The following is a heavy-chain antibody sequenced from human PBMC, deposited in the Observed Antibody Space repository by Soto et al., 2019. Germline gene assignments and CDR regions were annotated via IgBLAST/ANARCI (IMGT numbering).Heavy chain of an antibody. CDR2: ISAYNGNT. D-gene: IGHD6-19*01. CDR1: GYTFTSYG. J-gene: IGHJ4*02. V-gene: IGHV1-18*01. CDR3: AREGEGSSGWYVGLGSDY. Sequence: ASVKVSCKASGYTFTSYGISWVRQAPGQGLEWMGWISAYNGNTNYAQKLQGRVTMTTDTSTSTAYMELRSLRSDDTAVYYCAREGEGSSGWYVGLGSDYWGQGTLVTVSS.